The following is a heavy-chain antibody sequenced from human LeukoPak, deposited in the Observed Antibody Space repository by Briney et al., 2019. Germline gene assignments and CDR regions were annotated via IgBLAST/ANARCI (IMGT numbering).Heavy chain of an antibody. CDR2: IIPIFGTA. D-gene: IGHD5-24*01. CDR1: GYTFTSYA. J-gene: IGHJ6*03. CDR3: ARVRGQRWLQLNYYYYYMDV. V-gene: IGHV1-69*06. Sequence: SVKVSCKASGYTFTSYAMNWVRQAPRQGLEWMGGIIPIFGTANYAQKFQGRVTITADKSTSTAYMELSSLRSEDTAVYYCARVRGQRWLQLNYYYYYMDVWGKGTTVTVSS.